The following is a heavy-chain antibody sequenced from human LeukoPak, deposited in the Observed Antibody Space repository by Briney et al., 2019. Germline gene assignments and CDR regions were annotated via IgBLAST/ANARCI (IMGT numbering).Heavy chain of an antibody. Sequence: PGRSLRLSCVASGFTFSSYAMHWVRQAPGKGLEWVAVISYDGSNKYYADSVKGRFTISRDNSKNTLYLQMNTLRAEDTAVYYCTRSLAGSTDDALDIWGQGTMVTVSS. D-gene: IGHD7-27*01. CDR2: ISYDGSNK. CDR3: TRSLAGSTDDALDI. CDR1: GFTFSSYA. V-gene: IGHV3-30-3*01. J-gene: IGHJ3*02.